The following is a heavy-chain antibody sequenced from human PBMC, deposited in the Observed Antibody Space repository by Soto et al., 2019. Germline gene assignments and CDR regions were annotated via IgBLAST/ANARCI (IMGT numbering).Heavy chain of an antibody. CDR1: GGSVSSGSYY. CDR2: IYYSGST. Sequence: SETLSLTCTVSGGSVSSGSYYWSWIRQPPGKGLEWIGYIYYSGSTNYNPSLKSRVTISVDTSKNQFSLKLSSVTAADTAVYYCARVSQLHEALSSGYRPTSPPLPDYWGQGTLVTVSS. V-gene: IGHV4-61*01. CDR3: ARVSQLHEALSSGYRPTSPPLPDY. D-gene: IGHD3-22*01. J-gene: IGHJ4*02.